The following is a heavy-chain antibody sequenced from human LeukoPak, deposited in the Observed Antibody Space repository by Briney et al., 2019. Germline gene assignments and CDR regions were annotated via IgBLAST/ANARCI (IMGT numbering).Heavy chain of an antibody. CDR3: AREHYSGSGTHLGY. V-gene: IGHV3-33*01. J-gene: IGHJ4*02. D-gene: IGHD3-10*01. Sequence: GGSLRLSCAASGFTFSTYGMHWVRQAPGKGLEGVAVIWYDGSNKYYADSVKGRFTISRDNSKNTLYLQMNSLRAEDTAVYYCAREHYSGSGTHLGYWGQGTLVTVSS. CDR2: IWYDGSNK. CDR1: GFTFSTYG.